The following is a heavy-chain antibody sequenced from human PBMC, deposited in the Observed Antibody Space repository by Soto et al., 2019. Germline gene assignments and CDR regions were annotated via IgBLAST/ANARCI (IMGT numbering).Heavy chain of an antibody. J-gene: IGHJ6*04. Sequence: QVHLVQSGAEVKKPGSSVKVSCKASGDTFSTYTIPWLRQAPGQELEWMGGVIPRSGTSNYAQKFQVRVTITADESTSTPYMELSSLRSEGTAVYYCARAVLVLPPITVSSATYYYAMDVWGKGTTVTASA. CDR1: GDTFSTYT. D-gene: IGHD3-10*01. CDR2: VIPRSGTS. V-gene: IGHV1-69*01. CDR3: ARAVLVLPPITVSSATYYYAMDV.